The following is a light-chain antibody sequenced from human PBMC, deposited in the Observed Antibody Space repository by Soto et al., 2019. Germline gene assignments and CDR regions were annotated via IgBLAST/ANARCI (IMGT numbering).Light chain of an antibody. Sequence: QAVVTQPPSVSGAPGQRVTIPCTGSSSNIGSFYDVHWYQQLPGPVPKLLIYGDNNRPSGVPDRFSGSKSGTAASLAITGLQAEDEADYYCQSYDNSLNHVVFGGGTKLTVL. CDR2: GDN. J-gene: IGLJ2*01. V-gene: IGLV1-40*01. CDR1: SSNIGSFYD. CDR3: QSYDNSLNHVV.